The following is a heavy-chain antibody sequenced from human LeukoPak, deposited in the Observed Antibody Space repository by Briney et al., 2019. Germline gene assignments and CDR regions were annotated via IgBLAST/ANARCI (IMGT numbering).Heavy chain of an antibody. Sequence: PGGSLRLSCAASGFTFSSYSMNWVRQAPGKGLEWVSYISSSSSTIYYADSVKGRFTISRDNSKNTLYLQMNSLRAEDTAVYCCARGRRLGDSTTLAEYFQHWGQGTLVTVSS. V-gene: IGHV3-48*01. CDR1: GFTFSSYS. CDR3: ARGRRLGDSTTLAEYFQH. D-gene: IGHD3-10*01. J-gene: IGHJ1*01. CDR2: ISSSSSTI.